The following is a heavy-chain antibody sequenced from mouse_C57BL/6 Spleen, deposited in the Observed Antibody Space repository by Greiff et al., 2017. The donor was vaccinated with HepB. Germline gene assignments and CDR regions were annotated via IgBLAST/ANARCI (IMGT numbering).Heavy chain of an antibody. V-gene: IGHV5-17*01. J-gene: IGHJ1*03. CDR1: GFTFSDYG. Sequence: DVQLLQSGAGLVKPGGSLKLSCAASGFTFSDYGMHWVRQAPEKGLEWVAYISSGSSTTYYADTVKGMFTISIDNAKNTLFLQMTSLRSEDTAMYYCASPGDYVDWYFDVWGTGTTVTASS. CDR3: ASPGDYVDWYFDV. D-gene: IGHD2-4*01. CDR2: ISSGSSTT.